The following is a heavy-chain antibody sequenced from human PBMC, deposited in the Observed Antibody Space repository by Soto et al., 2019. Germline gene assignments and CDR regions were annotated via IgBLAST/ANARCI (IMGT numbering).Heavy chain of an antibody. J-gene: IGHJ6*02. CDR3: ARGVVGATYYYYGMDV. V-gene: IGHV3-13*01. CDR2: MGTAGDT. Sequence: EVQLVESGGGLVQPGGSLRLSCAASGFTFSSYDMHWVRQATGKGLEWVSAMGTAGDTYYPGSVKGRFTISRENAKNSLYLQMNSLRAEDTAVYYCARGVVGATYYYYGMDVWGQGTTVTVSS. D-gene: IGHD1-26*01. CDR1: GFTFSSYD.